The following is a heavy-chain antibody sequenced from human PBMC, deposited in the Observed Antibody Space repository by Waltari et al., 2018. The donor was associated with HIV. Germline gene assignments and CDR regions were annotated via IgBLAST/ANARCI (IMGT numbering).Heavy chain of an antibody. V-gene: IGHV4-59*01. CDR3: ARGYDNSGYIDWYFDL. CDR1: GGSITRSS. D-gene: IGHD3-22*01. Sequence: QVQLQESGPGLVKPSATLSLPCTVSGGSITRSSWHWIRQPPGKGLEWIGYIYGTGSSDYSPSLKSRVTMSVFTSKNYLSLRLSSVTAADTAVYYCARGYDNSGYIDWYFDLWGRGTLVTVSS. J-gene: IGHJ2*01. CDR2: IYGTGSS.